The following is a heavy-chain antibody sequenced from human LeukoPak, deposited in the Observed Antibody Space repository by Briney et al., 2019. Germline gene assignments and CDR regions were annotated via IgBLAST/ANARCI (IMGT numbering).Heavy chain of an antibody. D-gene: IGHD6-13*01. V-gene: IGHV3-30*18. J-gene: IGHJ1*01. Sequence: QPGRSLRLSCAASGFTFSTYGMQWVRQAPGKGLEWVAVIAFDGSIEHYADSVKGRFTVSRDNSKDTLYLQMNSLRAEDTAVYYCPKEIAVYSSSWYFQHWGQGTLVTVSS. CDR2: IAFDGSIE. CDR3: PKEIAVYSSSWYFQH. CDR1: GFTFSTYG.